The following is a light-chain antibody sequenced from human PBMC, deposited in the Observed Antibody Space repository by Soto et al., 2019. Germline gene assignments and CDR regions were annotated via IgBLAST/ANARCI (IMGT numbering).Light chain of an antibody. CDR3: MQALQRGNT. CDR2: LGS. CDR1: QSLLHSNGYNY. V-gene: IGKV2-28*01. J-gene: IGKJ5*01. Sequence: DIVMTQSPLSLPVTPGEPASISCRSSQSLLHSNGYNYLDWYLQKPGQSPQLLIYLGSNRASGVPDRFSGSGSGTDFTLKISRVEAEDVGVYYCMQALQRGNTFGQGTRLEIK.